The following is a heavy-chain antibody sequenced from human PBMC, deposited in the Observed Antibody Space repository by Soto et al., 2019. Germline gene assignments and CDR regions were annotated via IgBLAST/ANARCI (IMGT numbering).Heavy chain of an antibody. J-gene: IGHJ1*01. CDR2: ISRDGINK. CDR1: GVTLSSYV. D-gene: IGHD6-19*01. V-gene: IGHV3-30-3*01. Sequence: QVHLVESGGGVVQPGASLRLSCAASGVTLSSYVVHWVRQAPGKGLEWVAAISRDGINKHYADPVKGRFTISRDNSKNTVDVQVDTVRSEDTAVYYCATEDYRSGRAGTFQNWGQGTLATVSS. CDR3: ATEDYRSGRAGTFQN.